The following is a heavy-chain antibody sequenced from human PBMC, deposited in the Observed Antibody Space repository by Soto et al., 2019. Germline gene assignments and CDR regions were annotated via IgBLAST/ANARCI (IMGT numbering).Heavy chain of an antibody. CDR3: ARGRVVGAFFDY. CDR2: INHSGST. J-gene: IGHJ4*02. D-gene: IGHD1-26*01. V-gene: IGHV4-34*01. Sequence: SETLSLTCAVYGGSFSGYFWSWIRQPPGKGLGWSGEINHSGSTNYNPSRKRRVTISVDPSKNQFSLTLSSVTSAATAVYYCARGRVVGAFFDYWGQGTLVIFSS. CDR1: GGSFSGYF.